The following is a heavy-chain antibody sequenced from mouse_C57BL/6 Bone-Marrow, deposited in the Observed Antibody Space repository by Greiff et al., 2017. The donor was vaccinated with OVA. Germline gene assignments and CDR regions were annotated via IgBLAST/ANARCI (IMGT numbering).Heavy chain of an antibody. CDR3: ARGYYDYDGGGYYYAMDY. Sequence: QVQLQQSGAELVKPGASVKMSCKASGYTFTTYPIEWMKQNHGKSLEWIGNFHPYNDDTKYNEKFKGKATLTVEKSSSPAYLELSRVTSDDSAVYYCARGYYDYDGGGYYYAMDYWGQGTSVAVSS. J-gene: IGHJ4*01. D-gene: IGHD2-4*01. V-gene: IGHV1-47*01. CDR1: GYTFTTYP. CDR2: FHPYNDDT.